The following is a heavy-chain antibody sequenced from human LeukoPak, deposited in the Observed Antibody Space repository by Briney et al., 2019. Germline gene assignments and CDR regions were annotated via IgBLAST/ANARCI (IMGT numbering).Heavy chain of an antibody. CDR3: ARSLTVAREYNYGYGY. V-gene: IGHV5-51*01. CDR1: GYSFPTYW. D-gene: IGHD5-18*01. CDR2: IYPGDSDT. Sequence: GESLKISCKGSGYSFPTYWIGWVRQMPGKGLEWMGIIYPGDSDTRYSPSFQGRVTISADKSISTAYLQWSSLKASDTAMYYCARSLTVAREYNYGYGYWGQETLVTVSS. J-gene: IGHJ4*02.